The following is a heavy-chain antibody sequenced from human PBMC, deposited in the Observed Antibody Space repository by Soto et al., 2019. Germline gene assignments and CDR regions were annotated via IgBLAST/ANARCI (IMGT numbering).Heavy chain of an antibody. V-gene: IGHV4-34*01. Sequence: PSETLSLTCAVYGGSFSGYYWSWIRQPPGKGLEWFVEINHSGSTNYNPSLKSRVTISVDTSKNQFSLKLSSVTAADTAVYYCARGDRGDRIWSGYYTFDWFDPWGQGTLVTVSS. CDR3: ARGDRGDRIWSGYYTFDWFDP. CDR1: GGSFSGYY. CDR2: INHSGST. J-gene: IGHJ5*02. D-gene: IGHD3-3*01.